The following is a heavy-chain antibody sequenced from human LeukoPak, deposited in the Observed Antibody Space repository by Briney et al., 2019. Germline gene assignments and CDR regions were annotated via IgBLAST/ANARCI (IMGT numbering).Heavy chain of an antibody. CDR2: ISYDGSNK. V-gene: IGHV3-30-3*01. J-gene: IGHJ4*02. D-gene: IGHD5-18*01. CDR1: GFTFSNYA. CDR3: ARVYVGTDTVDFDY. Sequence: GGSLRLSCAASGFTFSNYAMHWVRQAPGKGLEWVAVISYDGSNKYYADSVKGRFTISRDNSKNTLYLQMNSLRAEDTAVYYCARVYVGTDTVDFDYWGQGTLVTVSS.